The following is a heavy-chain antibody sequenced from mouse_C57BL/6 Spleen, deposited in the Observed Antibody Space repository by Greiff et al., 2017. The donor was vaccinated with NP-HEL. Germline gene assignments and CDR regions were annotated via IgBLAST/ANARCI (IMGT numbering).Heavy chain of an antibody. CDR3: ARGGIRYAMDY. CDR2: INPSNGGT. J-gene: IGHJ4*01. V-gene: IGHV1-53*01. CDR1: GYTFTSYW. Sequence: VKLLESGTELVKPGASVKLSCKASGYTFTSYWMHWVKQRPGQGLEWIGNINPSNGGTNYNEKFKSKATLTVDKSSSTAYMQLSSLTSEDSAVYYCARGGIRYAMDYWGQGTSVTVSS.